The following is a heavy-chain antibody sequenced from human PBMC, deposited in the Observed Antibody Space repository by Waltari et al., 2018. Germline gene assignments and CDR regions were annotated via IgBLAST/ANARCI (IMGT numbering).Heavy chain of an antibody. CDR1: GYTFTDYY. J-gene: IGHJ5*02. D-gene: IGHD2-15*01. CDR3: SRSGSDDWFDP. Sequence: EVQLLQSGAEVKKPGATVKISCKSSGYTFTDYYIHWVNQTPGKGLEWMGRVGPKDGETIYAEKFQDRVTISADTSTDTVYMIMNGLRFDDTALYFCSRSGSDDWFDPWGRGTPVTVVS. CDR2: VGPKDGET. V-gene: IGHV1-69-2*01.